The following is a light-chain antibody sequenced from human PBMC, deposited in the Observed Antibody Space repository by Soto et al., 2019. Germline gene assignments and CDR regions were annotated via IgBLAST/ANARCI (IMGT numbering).Light chain of an antibody. J-gene: IGKJ4*01. CDR1: ESVTSSY. V-gene: IGKV3-20*01. Sequence: EIVLTQSPGTLSLSAGERATLSCRASESVTSSYLAWFQQRPSQAPRLLIYGASNRATGVPDRFSGSGSGAEFSLTINGLEPEDFAVYICQQYGNSPLTFGGGTRVEIK. CDR3: QQYGNSPLT. CDR2: GAS.